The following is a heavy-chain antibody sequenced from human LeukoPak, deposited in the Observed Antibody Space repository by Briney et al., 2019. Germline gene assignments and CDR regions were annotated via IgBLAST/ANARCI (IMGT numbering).Heavy chain of an antibody. CDR2: ISSSSSYI. D-gene: IGHD1-26*01. CDR3: ARDGVGATPLDY. V-gene: IGHV3-21*01. CDR1: GFTFSSYS. J-gene: IGHJ4*02. Sequence: GGSLRLSCAASGFTFSSYSMNWVRQAPGKGLEWVSSISSSSSYIYYADSVKGRFTISRDNAKNSLYLQMNSLRAGDTAVYYCARDGVGATPLDYWGQGTQVTVSS.